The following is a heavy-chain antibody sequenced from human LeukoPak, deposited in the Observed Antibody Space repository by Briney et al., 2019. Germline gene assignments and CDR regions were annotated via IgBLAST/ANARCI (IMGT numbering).Heavy chain of an antibody. Sequence: ASVKVSCKASGYTFTDYYMHWVRQAPGQGLEWMGWINPNSGGTNYAQKFQGRVTMTRDTSISTAYMELRRLRSDDPAVYYCARGYLYYYDVSGYPFDYWGQGPLVTVSS. CDR1: GYTFTDYY. J-gene: IGHJ4*02. CDR2: INPNSGGT. V-gene: IGHV1-2*02. D-gene: IGHD3-22*01. CDR3: ARGYLYYYDVSGYPFDY.